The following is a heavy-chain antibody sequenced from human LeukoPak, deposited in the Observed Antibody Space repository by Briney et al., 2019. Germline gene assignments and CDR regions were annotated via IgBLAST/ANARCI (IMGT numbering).Heavy chain of an antibody. D-gene: IGHD5-18*01. CDR2: ISGSGGST. CDR3: AKGSYVDTAVFDY. Sequence: GGSLRLSCAASGFTFSSYGMSWVRQAPGKGLEWVSAISGSGGSTYYADSVKGRFIISRDNSKNTLYLQMNSLRAEDTAVYYCAKGSYVDTAVFDYWGQGTLVTVSS. V-gene: IGHV3-23*01. J-gene: IGHJ4*02. CDR1: GFTFSSYG.